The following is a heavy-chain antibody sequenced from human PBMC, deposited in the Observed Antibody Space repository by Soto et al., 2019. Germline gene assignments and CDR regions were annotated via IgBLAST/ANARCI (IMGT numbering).Heavy chain of an antibody. D-gene: IGHD6-6*01. V-gene: IGHV3-30-3*01. Sequence: QVQLVESGGGVVQPGRSLRLSCAASGFTFSSYAMHWVRQAPGKGLEWVAVISYDGSNKYYADSVKGRFTISRDNSKNTLYLQMNSPRAEDTAVYYCARDEGGQLAEPYYYYGMDVWGQGTTVTVSS. CDR1: GFTFSSYA. CDR3: ARDEGGQLAEPYYYYGMDV. J-gene: IGHJ6*02. CDR2: ISYDGSNK.